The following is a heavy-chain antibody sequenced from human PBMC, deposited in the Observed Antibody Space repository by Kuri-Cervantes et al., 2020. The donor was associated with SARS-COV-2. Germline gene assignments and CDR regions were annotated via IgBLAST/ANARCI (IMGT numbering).Heavy chain of an antibody. CDR3: ARDYHDRSGYYPVRSLDY. D-gene: IGHD3-22*01. Sequence: ASVKVSCKASGYTFTTYYIHWVRQAPGQGLEWMGIINPSGGGTSYAQKFQGRVAVTRDTPTSTVYMELSSLRSEDTAVYYCARDYHDRSGYYPVRSLDYWGQGTQVTVSS. CDR1: GYTFTTYY. J-gene: IGHJ4*02. CDR2: INPSGGGT. V-gene: IGHV1-46*01.